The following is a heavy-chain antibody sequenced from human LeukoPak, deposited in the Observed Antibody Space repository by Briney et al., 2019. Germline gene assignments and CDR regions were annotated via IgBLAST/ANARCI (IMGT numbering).Heavy chain of an antibody. CDR1: GFTFSSYS. CDR2: ISTGSSTI. CDR3: ARDHGSSSPDYYFDY. Sequence: SGGSLGLSCAASGFTFSSYSMNWVRQAPGKGLEWVSYISTGSSTIYYADSVKGRFTISRDNAKNSLYLQVSSLRAEDTAVYYCARDHGSSSPDYYFDYWGQGTLVTVSS. V-gene: IGHV3-48*01. J-gene: IGHJ4*02. D-gene: IGHD6-6*01.